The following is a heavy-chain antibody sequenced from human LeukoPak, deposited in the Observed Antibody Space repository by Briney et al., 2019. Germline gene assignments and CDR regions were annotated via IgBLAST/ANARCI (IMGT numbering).Heavy chain of an antibody. V-gene: IGHV4-4*07. CDR3: ARDDPDDSSGYSSWYFDY. D-gene: IGHD3-22*01. Sequence: SETLSLTCTVSGGSISSYYWSWIRQPAGKGLEWIGRIYTSGSTNYNPSLKSRVTMSVDTSENQFSLKLSSVTGADTAVYYCARDDPDDSSGYSSWYFDYWGQGTLATVSS. CDR1: GGSISSYY. CDR2: IYTSGST. J-gene: IGHJ4*02.